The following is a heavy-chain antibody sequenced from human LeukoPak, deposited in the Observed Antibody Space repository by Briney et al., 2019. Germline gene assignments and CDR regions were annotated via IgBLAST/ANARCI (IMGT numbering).Heavy chain of an antibody. D-gene: IGHD3-9*01. CDR1: GYTFTSYG. CDR3: ARDIGPTHYDILTGTTYFDY. CDR2: ISAYNGNT. V-gene: IGHV1-18*01. J-gene: IGHJ4*02. Sequence: ASVKVSCKASGYTFTSYGISWVRQAPGQGLAWMGWISAYNGNTNYAQKLQGRVTMTTDTSTSTAYMELRSLRSDDTAVYYCARDIGPTHYDILTGTTYFDYWGQGTLVTVSS.